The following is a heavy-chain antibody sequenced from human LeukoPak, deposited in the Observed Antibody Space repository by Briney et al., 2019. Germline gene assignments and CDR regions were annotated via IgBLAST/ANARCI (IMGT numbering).Heavy chain of an antibody. V-gene: IGHV1-69*13. CDR1: GGTFTNYA. CDR3: AEDSSMVTTRAPYYYYYLDV. D-gene: IGHD4-17*01. Sequence: ASVKVSCKASGGTFTNYAISWVRQAPGQGLEWMGGIIPLFGTPNYAQKFQGRVTITADDSTSTAYMELTSLRSEDTAVYYCAEDSSMVTTRAPYYYYYLDVWGQGTTVTVSS. J-gene: IGHJ6*02. CDR2: IIPLFGTP.